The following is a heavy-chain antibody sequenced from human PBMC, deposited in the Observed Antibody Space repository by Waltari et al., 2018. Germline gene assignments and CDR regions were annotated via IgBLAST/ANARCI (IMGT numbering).Heavy chain of an antibody. CDR3: ARVSDYGDSKN. CDR1: Y. D-gene: IGHD4-17*01. V-gene: IGHV1-46*01. CDR2: INPSGGST. Sequence: YMHWVRQAPGQGLEWMGIINPSGGSTSYAQKFQGRVTMTRDTSTSTVYMELSSLRSEDTAVYYCARVSDYGDSKNWGQGTLVTVSS. J-gene: IGHJ4*02.